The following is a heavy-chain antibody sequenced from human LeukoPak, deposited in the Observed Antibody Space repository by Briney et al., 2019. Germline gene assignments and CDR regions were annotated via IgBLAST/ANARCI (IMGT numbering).Heavy chain of an antibody. Sequence: PSETLSLTCTVSGASISSYYWSWIRQSPGKGLEWIGYIYYSGNTNYNPSLKSRVTISLDTSKNQFSLKLSSVTAADTAAYYCASADYDDYYIDFWGQGTLVTVSS. CDR3: ASADYDDYYIDF. J-gene: IGHJ4*02. CDR2: IYYSGNT. V-gene: IGHV4-59*01. CDR1: GASISSYY. D-gene: IGHD4-17*01.